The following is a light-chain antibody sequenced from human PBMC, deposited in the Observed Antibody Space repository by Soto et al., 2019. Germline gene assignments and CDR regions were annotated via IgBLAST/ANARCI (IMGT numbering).Light chain of an antibody. V-gene: IGKV1-5*03. J-gene: IGKJ1*01. CDR3: QQYNSYSEA. Sequence: DIQPAQSPSSLSASVGDKVTITCRASQTISSWLAWYQQKPGKAPKLLIYKASTFKSGVPSRFSGSGSGTEFTLTISSLQLDDFATYYCQQYNSYSEAFGQGTKVDIK. CDR2: KAS. CDR1: QTISSW.